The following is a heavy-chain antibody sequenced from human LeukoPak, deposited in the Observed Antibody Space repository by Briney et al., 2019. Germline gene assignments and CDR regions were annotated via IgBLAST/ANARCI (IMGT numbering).Heavy chain of an antibody. Sequence: GGSLRLCCVVSGFTFSIYEMNWVRQAPGKGLEWVSYISSSARTIYYADSVKGRFTISRDNAKNSLYLQMNSLRTEDTAVYYCASSTAIGYWGQGTLVTVSS. CDR1: GFTFSIYE. CDR2: ISSSARTI. V-gene: IGHV3-48*03. J-gene: IGHJ4*02. CDR3: ASSTAIGY.